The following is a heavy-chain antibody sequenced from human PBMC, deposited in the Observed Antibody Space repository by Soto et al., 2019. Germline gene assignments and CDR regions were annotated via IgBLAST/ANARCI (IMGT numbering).Heavy chain of an antibody. D-gene: IGHD3-3*01. CDR1: GYSFTSYW. CDR3: ARLTTPGPLEWLLYGLPHYYYYYGMDV. Sequence: PGESLKISCKGSGYSFTSYWIGWVRQMPGKGLEWMGIIYPGDSDTRYSPSFQGQVTISADKSISTAYLQWSSLKASDTAMYYCARLTTPGPLEWLLYGLPHYYYYYGMDVWGQGTTVTVSS. V-gene: IGHV5-51*01. CDR2: IYPGDSDT. J-gene: IGHJ6*02.